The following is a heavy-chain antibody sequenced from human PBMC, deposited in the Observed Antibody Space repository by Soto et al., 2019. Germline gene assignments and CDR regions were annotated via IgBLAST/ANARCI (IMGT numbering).Heavy chain of an antibody. CDR2: IFSNDEK. CDR1: GFSLSNARMG. D-gene: IGHD5-12*01. Sequence: QVTLKESGPVLVKPTETLTLTCTVSGFSLSNARMGVSWIRQPPGKALEWLAHIFSNDEKSYSTSLKSRLTISKATSKSQVALTMTNMDPVDTATYFCAWIGYCGILGDFDYWGQGTLVTVSS. J-gene: IGHJ4*02. V-gene: IGHV2-26*01. CDR3: AWIGYCGILGDFDY.